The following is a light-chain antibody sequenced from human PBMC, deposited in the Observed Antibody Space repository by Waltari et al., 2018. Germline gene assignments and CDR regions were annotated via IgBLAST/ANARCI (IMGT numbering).Light chain of an antibody. Sequence: DIQMTQSPSTLSASVGDRVTISCRATGSINSWLAWYQQKPWKAPKLLSSRSFNLERGVPSRFSGSGSGTEFILTISSLQPDDLATYHCQQYKRPPWTFGQGTKV. J-gene: IGKJ1*01. V-gene: IGKV1-5*03. CDR2: RSF. CDR1: GSINSW. CDR3: QQYKRPPWT.